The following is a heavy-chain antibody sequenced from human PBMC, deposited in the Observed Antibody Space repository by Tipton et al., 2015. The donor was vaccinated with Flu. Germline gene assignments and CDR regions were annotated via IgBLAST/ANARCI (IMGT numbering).Heavy chain of an antibody. CDR1: NESISSGDSA. J-gene: IGHJ4*02. V-gene: IGHV4-30-2*05. D-gene: IGHD3-16*02. Sequence: TLSLTCTVSNESISSGDSAWNWIRQPPGKGLEWIGYIYYSGSPYYNPSLTSRASISADMSENEFSLRLNSVTAADTAVYYCTRHNTNGGIVVADFDSWGQGTLVTVSS. CDR2: IYYSGSP. CDR3: TRHNTNGGIVVADFDS.